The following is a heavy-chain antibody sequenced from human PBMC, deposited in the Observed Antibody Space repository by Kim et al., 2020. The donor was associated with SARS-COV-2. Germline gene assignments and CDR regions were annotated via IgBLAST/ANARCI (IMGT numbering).Heavy chain of an antibody. Sequence: KYAQTLQGIVTMPTATSTSTAYMELRSLRSDDTAVYYCARHIYGVDAFDIWGQGTMVTVSS. D-gene: IGHD2-8*01. CDR3: ARHIYGVDAFDI. J-gene: IGHJ3*02. V-gene: IGHV1-18*01.